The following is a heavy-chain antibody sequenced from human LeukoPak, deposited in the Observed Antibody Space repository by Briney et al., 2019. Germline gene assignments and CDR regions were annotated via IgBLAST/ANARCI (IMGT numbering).Heavy chain of an antibody. D-gene: IGHD5-24*01. CDR1: GFTVSSNY. CDR2: IYSGGST. V-gene: IGHV3-53*04. CDR3: ARGSDGYNYYFDY. Sequence: GGSLRLSCAASGFTVSSNYMSWVRQAPGKGLEWVSVIYSGGSTYYADSVKGRFTISRHNSKNTLYLQMNSLRAEDTAVYYCARGSDGYNYYFDYWGQGTLVTVSS. J-gene: IGHJ4*02.